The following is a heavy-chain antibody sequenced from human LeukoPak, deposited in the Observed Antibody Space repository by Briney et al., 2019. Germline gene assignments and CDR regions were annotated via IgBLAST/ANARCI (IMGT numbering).Heavy chain of an antibody. Sequence: PSETLSLTCTVSGGSISSTSYFWGWIRQPPGKGLEWIGTIFYSGTTYYNPSLKSRVTISVDTFKNQFSLKLSSVTAADTAVYYCARVVRPAVTIFGVATRPVYYYMDVWGKGTTVTVSS. CDR1: GGSISSTSYF. V-gene: IGHV4-39*01. J-gene: IGHJ6*03. D-gene: IGHD3-3*01. CDR2: IFYSGTT. CDR3: ARVVRPAVTIFGVATRPVYYYMDV.